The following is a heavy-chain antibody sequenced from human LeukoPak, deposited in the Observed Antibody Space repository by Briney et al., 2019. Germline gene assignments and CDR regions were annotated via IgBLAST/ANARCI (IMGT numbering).Heavy chain of an antibody. CDR3: ARGYHSYDFWSGYYPLLYFDY. CDR1: GGSISSSSYY. CDR2: IYYSGST. V-gene: IGHV4-39*01. Sequence: SETLSLTCTVSGGSISSSSYYWGWIRQPPGKGLEWIGSIYYSGSTYYNPSLKSRVTISVDTSKNQFSLKLSSVTAADTAVYYCARGYHSYDFWSGYYPLLYFDYWGQGTLVTVSS. J-gene: IGHJ4*02. D-gene: IGHD3-3*01.